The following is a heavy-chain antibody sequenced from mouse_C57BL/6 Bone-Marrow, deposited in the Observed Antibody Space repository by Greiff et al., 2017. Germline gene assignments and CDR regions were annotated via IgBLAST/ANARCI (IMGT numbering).Heavy chain of an antibody. V-gene: IGHV1-19*01. CDR2: INPYNGGT. J-gene: IGHJ1*03. Sequence: EVKLLESGPVLVKPGASVKMSCKASGYTFTDYYMNWVKQSHGKSLEWIGVINPYNGGTSYNQKFKGKATLTVDQSSSTAYMELNSLTSEDSAVYYCASYDYDGYFDVWGTGTTVTVSS. CDR3: ASYDYDGYFDV. D-gene: IGHD2-4*01. CDR1: GYTFTDYY.